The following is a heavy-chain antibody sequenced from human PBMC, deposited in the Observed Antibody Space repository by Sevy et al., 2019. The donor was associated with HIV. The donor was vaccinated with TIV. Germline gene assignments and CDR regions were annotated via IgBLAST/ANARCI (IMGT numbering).Heavy chain of an antibody. V-gene: IGHV7-4-1*02. Sequence: ASVKVSCKDSGYTFTGYAMNWVRQAPGQGLEWMGWINTNTGNRTYAQGFTGRFVFSLDTSVSTAYLQISSLKAEDTAVYYCARDLRYYYGTGSKTVYGMDVWGQGTTVTVSS. CDR3: ARDLRYYYGTGSKTVYGMDV. J-gene: IGHJ6*02. CDR2: INTNTGNR. D-gene: IGHD3-10*01. CDR1: GYTFTGYA.